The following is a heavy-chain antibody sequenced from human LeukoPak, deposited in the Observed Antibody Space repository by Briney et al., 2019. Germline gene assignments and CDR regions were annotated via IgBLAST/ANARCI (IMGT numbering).Heavy chain of an antibody. CDR3: ATGLVYSSGWTSYSY. Sequence: GGSLRLSCAASGFTFSDYYMSWIRQAPGKGLEWVSYISSSGSTIYYADSVKGRFTISRDNAKNSLYLQMNSLRAEDTAVYYCATGLVYSSGWTSYSYWGQGTLVTVSS. CDR2: ISSSGSTI. J-gene: IGHJ4*02. V-gene: IGHV3-11*04. D-gene: IGHD6-19*01. CDR1: GFTFSDYY.